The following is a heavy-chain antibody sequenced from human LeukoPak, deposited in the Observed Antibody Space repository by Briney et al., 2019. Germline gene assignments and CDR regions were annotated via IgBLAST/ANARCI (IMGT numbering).Heavy chain of an antibody. CDR2: ISGSGGST. J-gene: IGHJ4*02. Sequence: GGSLRLSCAASGFTFDNYAMSWVRLAPGKGLEWVSAISGSGGSTYYADSVKGRFTISRDNSKNTLYLQMNSLRAEDTAVYYCAKIPVGARGKYFDYWGQGTLVTVSS. D-gene: IGHD1-26*01. V-gene: IGHV3-23*01. CDR1: GFTFDNYA. CDR3: AKIPVGARGKYFDY.